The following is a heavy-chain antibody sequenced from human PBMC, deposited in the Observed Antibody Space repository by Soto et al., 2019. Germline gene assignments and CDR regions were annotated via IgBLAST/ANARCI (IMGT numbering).Heavy chain of an antibody. V-gene: IGHV3-30*18. CDR2: ISYDGSNK. J-gene: IGHJ4*02. CDR3: AKDHIYYDSRDFDY. D-gene: IGHD3-22*01. Sequence: GGSLRLSCAASGFTFSNYGMNWVRQAPGKGLEWVAVISYDGSNKYYADSVKGRFTISRDNSKNTLYLSMNSLRAEDTAVYYCAKDHIYYDSRDFDYWGQGTLVTVSS. CDR1: GFTFSNYG.